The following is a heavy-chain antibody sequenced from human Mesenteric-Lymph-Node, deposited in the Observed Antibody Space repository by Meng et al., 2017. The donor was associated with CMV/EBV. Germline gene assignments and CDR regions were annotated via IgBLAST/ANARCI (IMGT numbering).Heavy chain of an antibody. J-gene: IGHJ6*02. CDR1: GGSISSYY. CDR3: ARDIVVVPADYYYYYGMDV. D-gene: IGHD2-2*01. V-gene: IGHV4-59*12. CDR2: IYYSGST. Sequence: SETLSLTCTVSGGSISSYYWSWIRQPPGKGLEWIGYIYYSGSTNYNPSLKSRVTISVDTSKNQFSLKLSSVTAADTAVYYCARDIVVVPADYYYYYGMDVWGQGTTVTVSS.